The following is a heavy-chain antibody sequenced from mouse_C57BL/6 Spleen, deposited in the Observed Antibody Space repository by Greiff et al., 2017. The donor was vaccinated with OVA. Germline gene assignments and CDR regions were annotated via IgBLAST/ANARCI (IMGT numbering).Heavy chain of an antibody. D-gene: IGHD1-1*01. J-gene: IGHJ2*01. V-gene: IGHV1-82*01. CDR1: GYAFSSSW. CDR2: IYPGDGDT. Sequence: VKLMESGPELVKPGASVKISCKASGYAFSSSWMNWVKQRPGKGLEWIGRIYPGDGDTNYNGKFKGKATLTADKSSSTAYMQLSSLTSEDSAVYFCARWELLFFDYWGQGTTLTVSS. CDR3: ARWELLFFDY.